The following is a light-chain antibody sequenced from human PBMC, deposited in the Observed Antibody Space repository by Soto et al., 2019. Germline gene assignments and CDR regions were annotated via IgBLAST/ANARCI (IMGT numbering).Light chain of an antibody. CDR3: QQYGSSPRT. CDR2: WAS. J-gene: IGKJ1*01. CDR1: QSFLYSSNNKNY. V-gene: IGKV4-1*01. Sequence: DIVMTQSPDSLAVSLGERATINCKSSQSFLYSSNNKNYLAWYQQKPGQPPKLLIYWASTRESGVPDRFSGSGSGTDFTLTISRLEPEDFAVYYCQQYGSSPRTFGQGTKVDI.